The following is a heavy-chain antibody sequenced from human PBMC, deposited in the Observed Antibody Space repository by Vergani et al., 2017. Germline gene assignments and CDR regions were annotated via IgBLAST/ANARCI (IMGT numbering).Heavy chain of an antibody. D-gene: IGHD4-17*01. CDR2: VDPEEGET. CDR3: ATPQTVTTGGMEV. Sequence: EVQLVQSGAEVKKPGATMKISCKVSGYTFSDHYMHWVKQAPGKGLEWMGLVDPEEGETIYAEKFKGRVTIDADTSTDTAHLELSSLRSEDTAVYYCATPQTVTTGGMEVWGQGTTVIVSS. V-gene: IGHV1-69-2*01. J-gene: IGHJ6*02. CDR1: GYTFSDHY.